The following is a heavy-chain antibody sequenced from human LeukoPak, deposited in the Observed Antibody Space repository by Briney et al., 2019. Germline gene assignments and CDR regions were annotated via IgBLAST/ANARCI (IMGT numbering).Heavy chain of an antibody. CDR1: GGSISSYY. J-gene: IGHJ5*02. D-gene: IGHD3-10*01. Sequence: SETLSLTCTVSGGSISSYYWSWIRQPPGKGLEWIGYIYYSGSTNYNPSLKSRVTISVDTSKNQFSLKLSSVTAADTAVYYCARMVVRGVIYWFDPWGQGTLVTVSS. CDR3: ARMVVRGVIYWFDP. CDR2: IYYSGST. V-gene: IGHV4-59*01.